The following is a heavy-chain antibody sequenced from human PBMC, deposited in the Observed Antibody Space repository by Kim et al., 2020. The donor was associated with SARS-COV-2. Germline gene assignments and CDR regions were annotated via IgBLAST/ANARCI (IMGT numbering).Heavy chain of an antibody. CDR1: GGSFGHHS. J-gene: IGHJ5*02. V-gene: IGHV4-34*01. CDR2: ITSIGSS. CDR3: ARKKGAPGWFDH. D-gene: IGHD3-16*01. Sequence: SETLSPTCAVYGGSFGHHSWTWIRQSPGKGLEWIGEITSIGSSNYNQSLKSRVTISVDASKNQFSLKLTSVTAADTALYYCARKKGAPGWFDHWCHGSLV.